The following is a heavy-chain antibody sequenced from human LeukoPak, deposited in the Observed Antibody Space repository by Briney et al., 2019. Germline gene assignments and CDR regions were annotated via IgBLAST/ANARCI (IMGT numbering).Heavy chain of an antibody. D-gene: IGHD6-6*01. CDR1: GGSISSGSNY. Sequence: SETLSLTCTVSGGSISSGSNYWSWIRQPAGKGLEWIGRIYTSGSTNYNPSLKSRVTISVDTSKNQFSLKLSSVTAADTAVYYCASRYSSSSGFDYWGQGTLVTVSS. V-gene: IGHV4-61*02. CDR3: ASRYSSSSGFDY. J-gene: IGHJ4*02. CDR2: IYTSGST.